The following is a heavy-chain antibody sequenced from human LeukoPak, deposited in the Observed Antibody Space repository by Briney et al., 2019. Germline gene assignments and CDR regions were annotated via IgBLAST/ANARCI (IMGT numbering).Heavy chain of an antibody. CDR2: IYYSGST. CDR3: ARDYCSGGSCYLDY. Sequence: SETLSLTCTVSGGSISSCYWGWIRQPPGKGLEWIGYIYYSGSTNYNPSLKSRVTISVDTSKNQFSLKLSSVTAADTAVYYCARDYCSGGSCYLDYWGQGTLVTVSS. CDR1: GGSISSCY. J-gene: IGHJ4*02. D-gene: IGHD2-15*01. V-gene: IGHV4-59*01.